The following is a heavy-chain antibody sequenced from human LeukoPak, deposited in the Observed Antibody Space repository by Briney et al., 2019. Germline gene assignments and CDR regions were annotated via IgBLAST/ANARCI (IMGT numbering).Heavy chain of an antibody. CDR2: IYYTEFT. Sequence: SETLSLTCPVSGGSVSSSTSYWGWIRQPPGEGLEWIRHIYYTEFTYDNPSRESRVTIPVDTSQNQFSLNLNYVTGADPAVYYRVRQIYQHFSSSSDCWGQGTLVSVSS. V-gene: IGHV4-39*01. CDR1: GGSVSSSTSY. J-gene: IGHJ4*02. D-gene: IGHD6-6*01. CDR3: VRQIYQHFSSSSDC.